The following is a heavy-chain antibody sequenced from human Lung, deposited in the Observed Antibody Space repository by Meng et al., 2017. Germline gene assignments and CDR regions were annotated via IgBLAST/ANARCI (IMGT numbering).Heavy chain of an antibody. Sequence: EVQLVESGGGLVQPGGFLRLSCAASGFSFSTYWMHWVSRAPGKGLVWVSHINTDGSSTNYADSVKGRFTISRDNAKNTLYLQMNSLRAEDTAVYYCGRSDGYIRDWGQGTLVTVSS. CDR3: GRSDGYIRD. J-gene: IGHJ4*02. V-gene: IGHV3-74*01. CDR1: GFSFSTYW. D-gene: IGHD5-24*01. CDR2: INTDGSST.